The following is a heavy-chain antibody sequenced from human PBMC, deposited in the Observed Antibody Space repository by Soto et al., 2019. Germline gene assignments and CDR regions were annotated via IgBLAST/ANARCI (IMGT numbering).Heavy chain of an antibody. CDR2: IDHNGVA. CDR3: ARMNRDYYYYGMDV. J-gene: IGHJ6*02. V-gene: IGHV4-4*02. Sequence: SESLSVTCGVSGDSISSSKWWTCVRQTPGNGLEWIGKIDHNGVANYNPSLEGRVTISKDISKNQISLKVTSVTAADSAVYYCARMNRDYYYYGMDVWGQGATVTVSS. CDR1: GDSISSSKW.